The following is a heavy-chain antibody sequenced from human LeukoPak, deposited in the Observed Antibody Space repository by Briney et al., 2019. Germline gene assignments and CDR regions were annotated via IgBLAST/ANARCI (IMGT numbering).Heavy chain of an antibody. V-gene: IGHV4-4*02. CDR1: GGSISSSNW. Sequence: PSETLSLTCAVSGGSISSSNWWSWVRQPPGKGLEWIGEIYHSGSTNYNPSLKSRVTISVDKSKNQFSLKLSSVTAADTAVYYCASGDFVVEPHEVYWGQGTLVTVSS. D-gene: IGHD2-2*01. J-gene: IGHJ4*02. CDR3: ASGDFVVEPHEVY. CDR2: IYHSGST.